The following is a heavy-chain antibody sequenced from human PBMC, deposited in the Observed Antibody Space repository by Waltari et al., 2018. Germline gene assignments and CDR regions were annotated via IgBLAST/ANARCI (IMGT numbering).Heavy chain of an antibody. CDR1: GYPFTGYA. V-gene: IGHV1-2*02. D-gene: IGHD3-22*01. Sequence: LVQSGAEVKKPGASVKVSCKASGYPFTGYAILWVRQAPGQGLEWMVRNNLKNGDTQYAQNVQGRVALPTDTSTNTAFMELQRLRSAATAVYYCLRDSSGSHFDYWGQGPLVTVSS. CDR2: NNLKNGDT. J-gene: IGHJ4*02. CDR3: LRDSSGSHFDY.